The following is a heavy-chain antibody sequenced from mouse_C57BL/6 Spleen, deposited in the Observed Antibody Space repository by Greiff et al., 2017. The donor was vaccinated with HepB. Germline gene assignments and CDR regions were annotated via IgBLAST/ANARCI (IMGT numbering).Heavy chain of an antibody. J-gene: IGHJ2*01. CDR2: IKPGSGGT. Sequence: QVQLQQSGAELVRPGTSVKVSCKASGYAFTNYLIEWVKQRPGQGLEWIGVIKPGSGGTNYNEKFKGKATLTADKSSSTAYMQLSSLTSEDSAIYFCARERDDYFDYWGQGTTLTVSS. D-gene: IGHD3-3*01. V-gene: IGHV1-54*01. CDR1: GYAFTNYL. CDR3: ARERDDYFDY.